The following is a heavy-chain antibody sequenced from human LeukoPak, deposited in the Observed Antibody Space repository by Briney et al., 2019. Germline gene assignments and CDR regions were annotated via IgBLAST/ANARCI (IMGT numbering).Heavy chain of an antibody. Sequence: SETLSLTCSVSGVSISDYHWIWIRQPPAKGLEWMGYFSYSGSTRYNPSLESRVTTSVDMSENHISLKLTSVTAADTAVYYCAREGGPYRPLDYSGQGTLVTVSS. CDR2: FSYSGST. CDR1: GVSISDYH. J-gene: IGHJ4*02. V-gene: IGHV4-59*12. CDR3: AREGGPYRPLDY.